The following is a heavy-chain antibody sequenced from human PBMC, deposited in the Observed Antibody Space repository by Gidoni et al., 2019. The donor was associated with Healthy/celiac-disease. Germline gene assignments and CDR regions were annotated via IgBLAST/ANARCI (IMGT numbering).Heavy chain of an antibody. CDR2: INHSGST. Sequence: QIHLQPLRAGLLTTSESLSLTCAVCGGSFSGSYWSWIRQPPGKGLEWMGEINHSGSTNYNPYFKSRVTISVDTSKNQFYLKLSSVTAADTAVYYCAVVVYYDFWRYYYYGMDVWGQGTTVTVSS. V-gene: IGHV4-34*01. D-gene: IGHD3-3*01. CDR1: GGSFSGSY. J-gene: IGHJ6*02. CDR3: AVVVYYDFWRYYYYGMDV.